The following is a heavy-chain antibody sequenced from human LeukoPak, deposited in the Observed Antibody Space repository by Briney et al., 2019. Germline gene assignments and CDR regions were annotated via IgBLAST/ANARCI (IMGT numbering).Heavy chain of an antibody. V-gene: IGHV1-46*01. CDR2: INPSGGST. D-gene: IGHD5-18*01. CDR3: AREGLFRGYSSKGVNWFDP. J-gene: IGHJ5*02. CDR1: GYTFTSYY. Sequence: RASVKVSCKASGYTFTSYYMHWVRQAPGQGLEWMGIINPSGGSTSYAQKFQGRVTMTRDMSTSTDYMELSSLRAEDTAVYYCAREGLFRGYSSKGVNWFDPWGQGTLVTVSS.